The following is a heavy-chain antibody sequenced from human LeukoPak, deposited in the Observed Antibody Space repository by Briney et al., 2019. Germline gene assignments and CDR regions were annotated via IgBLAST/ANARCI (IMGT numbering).Heavy chain of an antibody. CDR2: IYSGGST. J-gene: IGHJ4*02. CDR3: ARHSSSSEDY. CDR1: GFTVSSNY. Sequence: GGSLRLSCAASGFTVSSNYMSWVRRAPGKGLEWVSVIYSGGSTYYADSVKGRFTISRDNSKNTLYLQMNSLRAEDTAVYYCARHSSSSEDYWGQGTLVTVSS. D-gene: IGHD6-6*01. V-gene: IGHV3-66*04.